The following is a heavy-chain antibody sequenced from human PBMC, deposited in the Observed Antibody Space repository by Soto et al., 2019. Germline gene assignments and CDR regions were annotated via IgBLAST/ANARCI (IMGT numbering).Heavy chain of an antibody. CDR3: ARDPIRLLGYCSSTSCYEYNWFDP. D-gene: IGHD2-2*01. V-gene: IGHV1-3*01. CDR1: GYTFTSYA. J-gene: IGHJ5*02. Sequence: ASVKLSCKASGYTFTSYAMHWVRQAPKQRLEWMGWINAGNGNTKYSQKFQGRVTITRDTSASTAYMELSSLRSEDTAVYYCARDPIRLLGYCSSTSCYEYNWFDPWGQGTLVTVSS. CDR2: INAGNGNT.